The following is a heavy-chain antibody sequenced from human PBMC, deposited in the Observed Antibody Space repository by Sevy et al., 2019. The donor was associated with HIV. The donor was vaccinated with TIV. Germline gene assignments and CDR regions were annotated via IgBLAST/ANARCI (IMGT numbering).Heavy chain of an antibody. V-gene: IGHV1-69*13. D-gene: IGHD2-2*01. CDR2: IIPIFDTA. CDR1: GGTFSKYA. CDR3: AGDRGFSSTSVHGMDF. Sequence: ASVKVSCKASGGTFSKYAITWVRQAPGQGLEWMGGIIPIFDTANYAQKFQGRVTIAADESTSTAYMELCSLRSEDTAVYYCAGDRGFSSTSVHGMDFWGQGTTVTVSS. J-gene: IGHJ6*02.